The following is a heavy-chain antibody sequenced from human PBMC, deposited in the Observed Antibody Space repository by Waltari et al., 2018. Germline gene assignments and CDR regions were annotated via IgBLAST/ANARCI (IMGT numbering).Heavy chain of an antibody. Sequence: EVQLVESGGGLVQPGGSLRLSCEVSGFTFRSYWMSWVRQAPGKGRGWLANIKEDGGEKYCVDSVKGRFTISRDNAKNSLYLQMNSLRAEDTAVYYCASLIGDREDYWGQGTLVTVSS. D-gene: IGHD3-16*01. CDR1: GFTFRSYW. V-gene: IGHV3-7*03. CDR2: IKEDGGEK. CDR3: ASLIGDREDY. J-gene: IGHJ4*02.